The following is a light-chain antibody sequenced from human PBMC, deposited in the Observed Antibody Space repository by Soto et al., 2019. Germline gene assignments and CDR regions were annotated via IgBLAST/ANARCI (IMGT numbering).Light chain of an antibody. Sequence: QSVLTQPPSASASPGQSVTISCTGTSSDVGGYNYVSWYQHHPGKAPKLIIYEVYKRPSGVPDRFSGSKSGNTAALTVSGLQAEDGADYYCSSYVGTNSYVFGTGTKVTVL. CDR2: EVY. CDR3: SSYVGTNSYV. V-gene: IGLV2-8*01. J-gene: IGLJ1*01. CDR1: SSDVGGYNY.